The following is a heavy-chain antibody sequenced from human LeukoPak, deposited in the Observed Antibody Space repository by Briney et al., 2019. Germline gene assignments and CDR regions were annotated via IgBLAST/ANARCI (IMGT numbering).Heavy chain of an antibody. D-gene: IGHD2-2*01. Sequence: PSETLSLTCTVSGYFITSGYYWGWIRQPPGKGLEWIGYIYYSGSTNYNPSLKSRVTISVDTSKNQFSLKLSSVTAADTAVYYCARQYQPGYYYYYMDVWGKGTTVTVSS. CDR1: GYFITSGYY. CDR2: IYYSGST. CDR3: ARQYQPGYYYYYMDV. J-gene: IGHJ6*03. V-gene: IGHV4-61*01.